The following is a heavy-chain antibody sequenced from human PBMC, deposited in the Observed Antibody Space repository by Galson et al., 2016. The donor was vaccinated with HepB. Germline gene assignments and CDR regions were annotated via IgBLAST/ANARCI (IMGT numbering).Heavy chain of an antibody. D-gene: IGHD3-10*01. J-gene: IGHJ3*02. V-gene: IGHV4-59*12. CDR1: GASIRRYY. CDR2: IYHIGNT. CDR3: ATITFAHVFDI. Sequence: SETLSLTCTVSGASIRRYYWSWIRQSPGKGLEWIGYIYHIGNTDYNPSLESRVTISLDTSKSLFSLILRSVTAADTAVYYCATITFAHVFDIWGQGTAVTVSS.